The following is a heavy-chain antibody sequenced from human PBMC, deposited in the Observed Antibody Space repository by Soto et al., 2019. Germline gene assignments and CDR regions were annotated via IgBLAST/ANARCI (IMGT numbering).Heavy chain of an antibody. CDR2: ISSSGSTI. Sequence: GSLRLSCAASGFTFSDYYMSWIRQAPGKGLEWVPYISSSGSTIYYADSVKGRFTISRDNAKNSLYLQMNSLRAEDTAVYYCARVDYGDYYYYGMDVWGQGTTVTVSS. V-gene: IGHV3-11*01. CDR1: GFTFSDYY. D-gene: IGHD4-17*01. J-gene: IGHJ6*02. CDR3: ARVDYGDYYYYGMDV.